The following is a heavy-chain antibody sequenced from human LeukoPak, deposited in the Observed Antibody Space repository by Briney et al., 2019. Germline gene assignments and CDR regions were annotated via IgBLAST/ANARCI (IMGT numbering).Heavy chain of an antibody. CDR1: GYTFTGYY. Sequence: ASVKVSCKASGYTFTGYYMPWVRQAPGQGLEWMGWINPNSGGTNCAQKFQGRVTMTRDTSISTAYMELSRLRSDDTAVYYCARELRFLEWLLIDYWGQGTLVTVSS. V-gene: IGHV1-2*02. D-gene: IGHD3-3*01. CDR2: INPNSGGT. J-gene: IGHJ4*02. CDR3: ARELRFLEWLLIDY.